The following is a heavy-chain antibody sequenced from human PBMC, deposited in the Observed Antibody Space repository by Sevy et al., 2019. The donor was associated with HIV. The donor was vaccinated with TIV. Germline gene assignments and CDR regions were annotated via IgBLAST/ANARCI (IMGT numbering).Heavy chain of an antibody. D-gene: IGHD3-22*01. CDR3: ARRRYSNYYDSSGYLNWFDP. CDR2: INTKTGNP. Sequence: ASVKVSCKASGYTFTSYAMNWVRQAPGQGLEWMGWINTKTGNPTYAQGLTRRFVFSLDTSVSTAYLQIGSLKAEDTAGYYCARRRYSNYYDSSGYLNWFDPWGQGTLFTVSS. J-gene: IGHJ5*02. V-gene: IGHV7-4-1*01. CDR1: GYTFTSYA.